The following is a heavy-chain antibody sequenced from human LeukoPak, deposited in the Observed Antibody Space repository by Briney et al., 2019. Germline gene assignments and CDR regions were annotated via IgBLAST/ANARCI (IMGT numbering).Heavy chain of an antibody. Sequence: SQTLSLTCVVSGDSISSGAYSWSWIRQAPGKGLEWIGFISYSGYTSYSPSLKSRVAISVDTSKSQFSLRLSSMTAADTAIYYCARGRNDNGGMFFDSWAQGTLVTVSS. CDR1: GDSISSGAYS. CDR2: ISYSGYT. CDR3: ARGRNDNGGMFFDS. V-gene: IGHV4-30-4*07. J-gene: IGHJ4*02. D-gene: IGHD4-23*01.